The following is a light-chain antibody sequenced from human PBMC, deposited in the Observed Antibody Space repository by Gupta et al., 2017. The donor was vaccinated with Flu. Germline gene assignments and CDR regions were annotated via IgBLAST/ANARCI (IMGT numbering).Light chain of an antibody. V-gene: IGKV4-1*01. CDR2: WAA. CDR1: RSVLYHSNNKNY. Sequence: VMTQSPDSLAVSLGERATINCRSSRSVLYHSNNKNYLAWYQQKPGQPPNVLIYWAATRESGVPDRFSGSGSGTDFTLTISSLQAEDVAVYYCQQYYATASWTFGQGTKVEIK. CDR3: QQYYATASWT. J-gene: IGKJ1*01.